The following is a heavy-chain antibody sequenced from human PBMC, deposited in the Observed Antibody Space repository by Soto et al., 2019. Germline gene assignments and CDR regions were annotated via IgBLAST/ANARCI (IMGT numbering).Heavy chain of an antibody. CDR2: ISGSGGST. V-gene: IGHV3-23*01. CDR3: AKSDYSNYGGRYYYYYYMDV. J-gene: IGHJ6*03. CDR1: GFTFSSYA. Sequence: GGSLRLSCAASGFTFSSYAMSWVRQAPGKGLEWVSAISGSGGSTYYADSVKGRFTISRDNSKNTLYLQMNSLRAEDTAVYYCAKSDYSNYGGRYYYYYYMDVWGKGTTVTVSS. D-gene: IGHD4-4*01.